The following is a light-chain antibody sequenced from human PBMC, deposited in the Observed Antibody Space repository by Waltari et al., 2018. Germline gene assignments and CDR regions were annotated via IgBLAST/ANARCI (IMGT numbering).Light chain of an antibody. V-gene: IGKV3-20*01. CDR1: QIVSNNY. J-gene: IGKJ4*01. CDR2: GVS. CDR3: HLYGSART. Sequence: NVLTQSQGTLSLSPGERATLSCRASQIVSNNYLAWYQQQPGQAPRLLIYGVSSRATGIPDRFSGSGSGTDFTLTISRLEPEDSAVYFCHLYGSARTFGGGTKVEIK.